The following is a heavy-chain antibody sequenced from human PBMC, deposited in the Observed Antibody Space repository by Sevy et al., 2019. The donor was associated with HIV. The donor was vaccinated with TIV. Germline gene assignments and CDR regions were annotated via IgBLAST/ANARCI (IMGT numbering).Heavy chain of an antibody. V-gene: IGHV1-24*01. D-gene: IGHD3-22*01. CDR1: GYTLTQFS. J-gene: IGHJ4*02. Sequence: ASVKFSCKVSGYTLTQFSMHWVRQAPGKGLEWMTTFDPEDADPEDGKTIYAQKFLGRVTMTEDTSTDTAYMELSSLRSDDTAVYYCATTKDYYDSSGYPFDYWGQGTLVTVSS. CDR2: FDPEDADPEDGKT. CDR3: ATTKDYYDSSGYPFDY.